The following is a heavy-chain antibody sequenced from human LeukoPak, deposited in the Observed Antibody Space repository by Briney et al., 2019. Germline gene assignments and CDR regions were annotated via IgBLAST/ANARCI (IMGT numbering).Heavy chain of an antibody. V-gene: IGHV4-59*01. J-gene: IGHJ4*02. CDR1: GGSISSYD. CDR3: ARVKWERAIDY. Sequence: SETLSLTCTVSGGSISSYDWSWIRQPPGKGLEWIGYIYYSGSTNYNPSLKSRVAISVDTSKNQFSLKLSSVTAADTAVYYCARVKWERAIDYWGQGTLVTVSS. D-gene: IGHD1-26*01. CDR2: IYYSGST.